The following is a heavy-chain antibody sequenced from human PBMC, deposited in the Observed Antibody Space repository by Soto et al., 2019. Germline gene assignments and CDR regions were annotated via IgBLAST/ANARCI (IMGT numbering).Heavy chain of an antibody. CDR2: IYYSGST. J-gene: IGHJ6*02. CDR1: DASISSHY. CDR3: ASSNIAATGFYYYGMDV. V-gene: IGHV4-59*11. Sequence: SKTLSLTCTITDASISSHYWSWIWHPPGKGLEWIGYIYYSGSTNYNPSLKSRVTISVDTSKNQFSLKLSSVTAADTAVYYCASSNIAATGFYYYGMDVWGRGTTVTVS. D-gene: IGHD6-13*01.